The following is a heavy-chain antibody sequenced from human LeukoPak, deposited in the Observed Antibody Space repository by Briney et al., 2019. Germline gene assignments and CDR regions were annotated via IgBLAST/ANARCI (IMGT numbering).Heavy chain of an antibody. CDR3: ARELAA. Sequence: GGSLRLSCAASGFTFSTYSMHWVRQAPGKGLEWVAAIWPDGSNKYYANSVKGRFTISRDNSKNTLYLQMNSLRGDDTAIYYCARELAAWGQGTLVTVSS. CDR2: IWPDGSNK. J-gene: IGHJ4*02. V-gene: IGHV3-33*08. CDR1: GFTFSTYS. D-gene: IGHD6-13*01.